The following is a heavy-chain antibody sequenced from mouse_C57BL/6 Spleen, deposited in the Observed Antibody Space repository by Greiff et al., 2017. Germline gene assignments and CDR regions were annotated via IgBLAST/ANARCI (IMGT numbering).Heavy chain of an antibody. CDR1: GYTFTSYW. Sequence: QVQLQQPGAELVKPGASVKMSCKASGYTFTSYWITWVKQRPGQGLEWIGDIYPGSGSTNYNEKFKSKATLTVDTSSSTAYMQLSSLTSDDSAVYYCARGLDGYGSSYPYWYFDVWGTGTTVTVSS. CDR2: IYPGSGST. V-gene: IGHV1-55*01. D-gene: IGHD1-1*01. J-gene: IGHJ1*03. CDR3: ARGLDGYGSSYPYWYFDV.